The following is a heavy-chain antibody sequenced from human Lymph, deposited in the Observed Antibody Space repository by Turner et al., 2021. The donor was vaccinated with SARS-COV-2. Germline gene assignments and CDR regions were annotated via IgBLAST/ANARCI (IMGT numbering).Heavy chain of an antibody. Sequence: QLWLHESGPGLVERSETLSLTCTVSGGSISRSFYYWGWSRQPPGKGVEWIGSTYFSGSQYYNPSPQSRVPLSRDTSTIQFSLKLTAVTAAETAVSYWAKGWPQGWLVPVFEHWGKGTLGTVSS. V-gene: IGHV4-39*01. J-gene: IGHJ4*02. D-gene: IGHD3-9*01. CDR3: AKGWPQGWLVPVFEH. CDR2: TYFSGSQ. CDR1: GGSISRSFYY.